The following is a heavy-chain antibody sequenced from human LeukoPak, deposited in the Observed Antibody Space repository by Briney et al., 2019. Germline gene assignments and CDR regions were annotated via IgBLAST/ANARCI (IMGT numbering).Heavy chain of an antibody. CDR2: IYYRWST. V-gene: IGHV4-59*01. D-gene: IGHD7-27*01. CDR1: GGSISSYY. J-gene: IGHJ3*02. CDR3: ARGVGTVPFDI. Sequence: PSETLSLTCTVSGGSISSYYWSGIRQPPGKGLEWIVYIYYRWSTNYNPSLKSRVTISVATSKNQFSLKLSSVTAADTAVYYCARGVGTVPFDIWGQGTMVTVSS.